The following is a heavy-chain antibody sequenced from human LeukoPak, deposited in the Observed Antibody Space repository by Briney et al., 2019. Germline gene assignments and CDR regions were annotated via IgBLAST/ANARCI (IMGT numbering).Heavy chain of an antibody. J-gene: IGHJ4*02. CDR1: GGSFSGYY. CDR2: INHSGST. CDR3: ARGLTGSRRHFDY. D-gene: IGHD3-10*01. V-gene: IGHV4-34*01. Sequence: SETLSLTCAVYGGSFSGYYWSWIRQPPGKGLEWIGEINHSGSTNYNPSLKSRVTISVDTSKNQFSLKLSSVTAADTAVYYCARGLTGSRRHFDYWGQGTLVTVSS.